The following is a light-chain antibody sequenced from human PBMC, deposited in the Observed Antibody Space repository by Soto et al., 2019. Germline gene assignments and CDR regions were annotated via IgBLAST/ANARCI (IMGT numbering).Light chain of an antibody. CDR3: EQYVSSPWT. Sequence: EIVLTQSPGTLSLSPGERATLSCRASQSVSSSYFAWYQQKPGQAPRPLIYGAYSMAIGIPDRFSGSGSGTDFTLTISRVEPEDFAVYYCEQYVSSPWTFGQGTKVEIK. CDR1: QSVSSSY. CDR2: GAY. V-gene: IGKV3-20*01. J-gene: IGKJ1*01.